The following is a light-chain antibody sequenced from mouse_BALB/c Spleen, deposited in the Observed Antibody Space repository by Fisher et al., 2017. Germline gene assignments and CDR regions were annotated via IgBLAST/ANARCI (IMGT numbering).Light chain of an antibody. CDR1: SSVSS. Sequence: IVITQTTAIMSASPGEKVTMTCRASSSVSSSYLHWYQQKPGTSPKRWIYDTSNLASGVPARFSGSGSGTSYSLTISRMEAEDAATYYCQQRSSYPPTFGAGTKLELK. CDR2: DTS. V-gene: IGKV4-59*01. J-gene: IGKJ5*01. CDR3: QQRSSYPPT.